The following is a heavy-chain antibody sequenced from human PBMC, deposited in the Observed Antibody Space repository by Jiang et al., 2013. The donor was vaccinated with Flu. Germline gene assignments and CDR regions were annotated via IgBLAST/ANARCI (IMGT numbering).Heavy chain of an antibody. CDR2: IYYSGST. CDR1: GGSISSYY. D-gene: IGHD6-6*01. CDR3: AREGSSSSSLDY. J-gene: IGHJ4*02. Sequence: TCTVSGGSISSYYWSWIRQPPGKGLEWIGYIYYSGSTNYNPSLKSRVTISVDTSKNQFSLKLSSVTAADTAVYYCAREGSSSSSLDYWGQGTLVTVSS. V-gene: IGHV4-59*01.